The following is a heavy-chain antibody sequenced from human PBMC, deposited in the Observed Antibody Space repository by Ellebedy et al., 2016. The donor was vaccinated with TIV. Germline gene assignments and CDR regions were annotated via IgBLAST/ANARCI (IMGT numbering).Heavy chain of an antibody. J-gene: IGHJ3*02. D-gene: IGHD3-22*01. CDR2: IYSDGST. Sequence: GGSLRLXCAASGFTVSSNYMSWVRQAPGKGLEWVSVIYSDGSTYYADSVKGRFTISRDNSKNTLYLQMNSLRAEDTAVYYCARVVTMIVVVIDAFDIWGQGTMVTVSS. V-gene: IGHV3-53*05. CDR1: GFTVSSNY. CDR3: ARVVTMIVVVIDAFDI.